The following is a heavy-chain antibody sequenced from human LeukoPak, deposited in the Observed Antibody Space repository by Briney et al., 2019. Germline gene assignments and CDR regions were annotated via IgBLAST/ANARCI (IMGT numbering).Heavy chain of an antibody. V-gene: IGHV3-15*01. CDR3: TRKGDCSSTSCYPYYYYYMDV. J-gene: IGHJ6*03. CDR2: IKSKTDGGTT. Sequence: PGGSLRLSCAASGFTFSNAWMSWVRQAPGKGLEWVGRIKSKTDGGTTDYAAPVKGRFTISRDDSKNTLYLQMNSLKTEDTAVYYCTRKGDCSSTSCYPYYYYYMDVWGKGTTVTVSS. D-gene: IGHD2-2*01. CDR1: GFTFSNAW.